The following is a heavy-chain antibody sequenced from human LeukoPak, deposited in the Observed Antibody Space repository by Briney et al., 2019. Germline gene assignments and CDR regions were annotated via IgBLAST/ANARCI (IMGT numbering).Heavy chain of an antibody. Sequence: ASETLSLTCAVYGGSFSGYYWSWIRQPPGKGLEWIGEINHSGSTNYNPSLKSRVTISVDTSKNQFSLKLSSVTAADTAVYYCARVPPRYYYGSGSYYGVGYWGQGTLVTVSS. D-gene: IGHD3-10*01. V-gene: IGHV4-34*01. J-gene: IGHJ4*02. CDR2: INHSGST. CDR3: ARVPPRYYYGSGSYYGVGY. CDR1: GGSFSGYY.